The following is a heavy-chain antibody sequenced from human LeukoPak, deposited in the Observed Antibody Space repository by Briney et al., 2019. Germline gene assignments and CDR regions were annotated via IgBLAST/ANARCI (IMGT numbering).Heavy chain of an antibody. CDR1: GGSISSGDYY. J-gene: IGHJ4*02. Sequence: SETLSLTCTVSGGSISSGDYYWSWIRQPPGKGLEWTGYIYYSGSTYYNPSLKSRVTISVDTSKNQFSLKLSSVTAADTAVYYCARAGNYCGGDCYSHPPDYWGQGTLVTVS. CDR2: IYYSGST. V-gene: IGHV4-30-4*08. D-gene: IGHD2-21*01. CDR3: ARAGNYCGGDCYSHPPDY.